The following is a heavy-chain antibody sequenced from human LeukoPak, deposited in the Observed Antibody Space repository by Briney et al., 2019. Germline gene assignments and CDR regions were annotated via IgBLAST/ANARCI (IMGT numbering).Heavy chain of an antibody. D-gene: IGHD2-21*02. CDR3: SRDLHGDCGFDF. J-gene: IGHJ3*01. CDR1: GLTFSTYN. CDR2: ITGSSTYI. V-gene: IGHV3-21*01. Sequence: GGSLRLSCAASGLTFSTYNMNWVRQAPGKGLEWVSSITGSSTYIYYADSVNGRFTISRDNAKNSLSLQSASLRADDTAVYYCSRDLHGDCGFDFWGKGTLVSVSS.